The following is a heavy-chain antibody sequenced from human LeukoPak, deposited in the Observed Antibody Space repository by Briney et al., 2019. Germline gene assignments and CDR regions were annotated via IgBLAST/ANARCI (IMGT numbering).Heavy chain of an antibody. Sequence: ASVEVSCKASGYTFTSYYMHWVRQAPGQGLEWMGIINPSGGSTSYAQKFQGRVTMTRDTSTSTVYMELSSLRSEDTAVYYCARGLEGSDDIFPYGMDVWGQGTTVTVSS. CDR1: GYTFTSYY. J-gene: IGHJ6*02. CDR3: ARGLEGSDDIFPYGMDV. CDR2: INPSGGST. V-gene: IGHV1-46*01. D-gene: IGHD3-9*01.